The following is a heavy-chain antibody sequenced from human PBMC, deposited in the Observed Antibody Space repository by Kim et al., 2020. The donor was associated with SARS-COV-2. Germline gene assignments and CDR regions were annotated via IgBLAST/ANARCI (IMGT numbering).Heavy chain of an antibody. J-gene: IGHJ3*02. CDR3: ARELGSGSFFDI. D-gene: IGHD3-10*02. V-gene: IGHV4-31*02. Sequence: YYSPSLKSRVTISADTSKNQVSLNLSSVTAADTAVYYCARELGSGSFFDIWGQGTMVTVSS.